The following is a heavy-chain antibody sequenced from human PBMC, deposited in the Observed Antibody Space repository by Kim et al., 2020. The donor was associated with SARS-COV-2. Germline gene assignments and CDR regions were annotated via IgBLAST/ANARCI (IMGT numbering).Heavy chain of an antibody. Sequence: SETLSLTCIVSGDIRTYYWSWVRQPPGKELEWIGYINYSGTATYNPSLTSRVNLSVDTSKKQLSLKLASVTAADTAVYFCARDRSADGLDFYYYGMDVWGQGTTGPVS. J-gene: IGHJ6*02. CDR3: ARDRSADGLDFYYYGMDV. CDR1: GDIRTYY. D-gene: IGHD6-13*01. CDR2: INYSGTA. V-gene: IGHV4-59*01.